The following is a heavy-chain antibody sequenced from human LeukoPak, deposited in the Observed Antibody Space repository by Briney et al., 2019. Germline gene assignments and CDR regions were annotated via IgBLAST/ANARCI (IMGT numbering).Heavy chain of an antibody. V-gene: IGHV3-66*01. CDR2: IYSGGST. CDR3: ARIRPRRGYYYDSSGYYSDPVYFDY. D-gene: IGHD3-22*01. Sequence: GGSLRLSCAASGFTVSSNYMSWVRQAPGEGLEWVSVIYSGGSTYYADSVKGRFTISRDNSKNTLYLQMNSLRAEDTAVYYCARIRPRRGYYYDSSGYYSDPVYFDYWGQGTLVTVSS. CDR1: GFTVSSNY. J-gene: IGHJ4*02.